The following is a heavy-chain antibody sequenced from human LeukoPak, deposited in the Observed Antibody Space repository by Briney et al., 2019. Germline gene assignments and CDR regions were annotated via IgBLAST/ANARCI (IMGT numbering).Heavy chain of an antibody. CDR2: ISAYNGNT. V-gene: IGHV1-18*04. D-gene: IGHD5-18*01. CDR1: GYTFTSYG. CDR3: ARIPVDTAMADVSLFDY. Sequence: GASVKVSCEASGYTFTSYGISWVRQAPGQGLEWMGWISAYNGNTNYAQKLQGRVTMTTDTSTSTAYMELRSLRSDDTAVYYCARIPVDTAMADVSLFDYWGQGTLATVSS. J-gene: IGHJ4*02.